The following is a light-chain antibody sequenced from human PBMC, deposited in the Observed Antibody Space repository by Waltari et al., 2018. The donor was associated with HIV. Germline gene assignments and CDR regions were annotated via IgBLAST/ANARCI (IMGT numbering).Light chain of an antibody. V-gene: IGLV3-21*02. Sequence: SYVLTQPPSVSVAPGQKARNPCRGANIGMKSAHWYLQKPGQAPVLVVHDDSDRPSGIPERFSGSNSGNTATLTISTVEAGDEADYYCQVWDSTSDHCVFGGGTKLTVL. CDR2: DDS. CDR1: NIGMKS. CDR3: QVWDSTSDHCV. J-gene: IGLJ2*01.